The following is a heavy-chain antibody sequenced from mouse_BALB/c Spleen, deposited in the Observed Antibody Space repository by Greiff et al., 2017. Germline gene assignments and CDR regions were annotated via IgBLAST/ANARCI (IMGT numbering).Heavy chain of an antibody. D-gene: IGHD2-4*01. CDR1: GYSITSGYY. V-gene: IGHV3-6*02. J-gene: IGHJ4*01. CDR2: ISYDGSN. CDR3: AKGYDFMDY. Sequence: DVQLQESGPGLVKPSQSLSLTCSVTGYSITSGYYWNWIRQFPGNKLEWMGYISYDGSNNYNPSLKNRISITRDTSKNQFFLKLNSVTTEDTATYYCAKGYDFMDYWGQGTSVTVSS.